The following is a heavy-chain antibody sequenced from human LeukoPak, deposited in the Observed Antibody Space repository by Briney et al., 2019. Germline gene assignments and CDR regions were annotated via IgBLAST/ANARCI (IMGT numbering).Heavy chain of an antibody. CDR1: GYTFTSYG. V-gene: IGHV1-18*01. CDR2: ISAYNGNT. Sequence: ASVKVSCKASGYTFTSYGISWVRQAPGQGLEWMGWISAYNGNTNYAQKLQGRVTMTTDTSTSTAYMELRSLRSDDTAVYYCARYIVVVPAAIGDYYYYGMDVWGQGTTVTVSS. CDR3: ARYIVVVPAAIGDYYYYGMDV. D-gene: IGHD2-2*02. J-gene: IGHJ6*02.